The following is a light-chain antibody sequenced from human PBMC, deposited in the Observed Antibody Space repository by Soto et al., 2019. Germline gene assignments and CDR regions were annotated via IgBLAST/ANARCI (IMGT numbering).Light chain of an antibody. CDR1: QSVSSN. Sequence: EIVMTPSPATLSVSPGERAPLSCRAGQSVSSNLAWYQQKPGQAPRLLIYGASNRATGIPDRFSGSGSGTEFTLTISSLQSEDFAVYYCQQYNNWPWTFGQGTKVDIK. J-gene: IGKJ1*01. CDR3: QQYNNWPWT. CDR2: GAS. V-gene: IGKV3D-15*01.